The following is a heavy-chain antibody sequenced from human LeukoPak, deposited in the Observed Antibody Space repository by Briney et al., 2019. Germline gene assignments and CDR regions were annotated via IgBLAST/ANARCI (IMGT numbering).Heavy chain of an antibody. CDR3: ARDRGGDYDY. J-gene: IGHJ4*02. CDR1: GFTFSSYS. V-gene: IGHV3-21*01. Sequence: GGSLRLSCAASGFTFSSYSMNWVRQAPGKGLEWVSSISSSSSYIYYADSVKGRFTISGDNAKNSLYLQMNSLRAEDTAVYYCARDRGGDYDYWGQGTLVTVSS. CDR2: ISSSSSYI. D-gene: IGHD3-10*01.